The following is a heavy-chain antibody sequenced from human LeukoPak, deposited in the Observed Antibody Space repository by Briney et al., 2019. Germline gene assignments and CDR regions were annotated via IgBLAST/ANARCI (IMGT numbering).Heavy chain of an antibody. D-gene: IGHD2-2*01. CDR2: IWYDGSNK. CDR3: AKEGDYCSSSGCHKRGIDY. Sequence: GRSLRLSCAASGFTFSSYGMHWVRQAPGKGLEWVAVIWYDGSNKYYADSVKGRFTISRDNFKNVLHLQMNSLRVEDTAVYYCAKEGDYCSSSGCHKRGIDYWGQGTLVTVSS. J-gene: IGHJ4*02. CDR1: GFTFSSYG. V-gene: IGHV3-33*06.